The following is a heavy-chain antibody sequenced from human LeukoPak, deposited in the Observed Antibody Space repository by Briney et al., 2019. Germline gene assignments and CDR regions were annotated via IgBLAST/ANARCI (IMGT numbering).Heavy chain of an antibody. CDR1: GFPFSNYY. Sequence: PGGSLRLSCAASGFPFSNYYMDWVRQAPGQGLDWVGRIRNKASRYTTEYAASVKGRFTISRDDSKNSLYLQMNSLKTEDTAVYYCAGSVSGTWPYWGQGTLVTVSS. CDR3: AGSVSGTWPY. D-gene: IGHD2-15*01. J-gene: IGHJ4*02. CDR2: IRNKASRYTT. V-gene: IGHV3-72*01.